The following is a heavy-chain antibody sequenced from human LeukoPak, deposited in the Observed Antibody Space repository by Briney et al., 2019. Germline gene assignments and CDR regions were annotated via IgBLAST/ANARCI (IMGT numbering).Heavy chain of an antibody. CDR3: ARAGVEMATITYYYYYGMDV. CDR1: GGSISTYY. J-gene: IGHJ6*02. V-gene: IGHV4-59*01. D-gene: IGHD5-24*01. CDR2: IYYSGST. Sequence: LETLSLTCTVSGGSISTYYWSWIRQPPGKGLEWIGYIYYSGSTNYNPSLKSRVTISVDTSKNQFSLKLSSVTAADTAVYYCARAGVEMATITYYYYYGMDVWGQGTTVTVSS.